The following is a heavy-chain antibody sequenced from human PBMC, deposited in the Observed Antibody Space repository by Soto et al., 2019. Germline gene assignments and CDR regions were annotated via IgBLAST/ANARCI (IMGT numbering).Heavy chain of an antibody. V-gene: IGHV4-39*01. D-gene: IGHD3-16*02. CDR1: GDSVSRSAYY. CDR2: VYYRGNT. CDR3: AKHPSNPLVKPYWYFDL. Sequence: QLHLQEAGPGLVKPSETLSLTCSVSGDSVSRSAYYCGWVRQSPGKGLEWIGSVYYRGNTYFNPSLQSRVSMSVDSSSNGLSMTLTSVTAADTAVYFCAKHPSNPLVKPYWYFDLWGRGTLVTVSS. J-gene: IGHJ2*01.